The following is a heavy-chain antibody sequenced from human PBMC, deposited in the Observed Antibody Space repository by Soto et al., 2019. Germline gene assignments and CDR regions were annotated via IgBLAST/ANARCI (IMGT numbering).Heavy chain of an antibody. D-gene: IGHD4-17*01. V-gene: IGHV2-5*02. CDR3: AHRRVGYGDPDYYFEY. CDR2: IYWDNDE. Sequence: QITLKESGPTLVKPTQTLTLTCTFSGFSLSTNGVGVGWIRQPPGKALEWLALIYWDNDERYSPSLKSRLIITKDTSKNQVVLTMPNMDPVDTATYYCAHRRVGYGDPDYYFEYWGQGILVTVSS. CDR1: GFSLSTNGVG. J-gene: IGHJ4*02.